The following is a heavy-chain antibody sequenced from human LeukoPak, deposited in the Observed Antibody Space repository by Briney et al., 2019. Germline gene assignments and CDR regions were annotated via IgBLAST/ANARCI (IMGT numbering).Heavy chain of an antibody. V-gene: IGHV3-23*01. CDR1: GFTFSSYV. CDR2: ISGSGGST. J-gene: IGHJ4*02. CDR3: AKATSWSPIGSFDY. D-gene: IGHD2-15*01. Sequence: GGSLRLSCAASGFTFSSYVMSWVRQAPGKGLEWVSGISGSGGSTYYADSVKGRFTISRDNSKNALYLQMNSLRAEDTAVYYCAKATSWSPIGSFDYWGQGTLVTVSS.